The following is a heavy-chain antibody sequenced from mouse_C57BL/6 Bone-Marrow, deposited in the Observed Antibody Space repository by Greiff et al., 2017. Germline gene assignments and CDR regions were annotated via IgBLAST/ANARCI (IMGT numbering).Heavy chain of an antibody. J-gene: IGHJ1*03. CDR2: IDPSDSYT. CDR3: AGSDYYGSSFLWYFDV. V-gene: IGHV1-59*01. Sequence: QVQLQQPGAELVRPGTSVKLSCKASGYTFTSYWMHWVKQRPGQGLEWIGVIDPSDSYTNYNQKFKGKATLTVDTSSSTAYMQLSSLTSADSAVYYGAGSDYYGSSFLWYFDVWGTGTTVTVSS. D-gene: IGHD1-1*01. CDR1: GYTFTSYW.